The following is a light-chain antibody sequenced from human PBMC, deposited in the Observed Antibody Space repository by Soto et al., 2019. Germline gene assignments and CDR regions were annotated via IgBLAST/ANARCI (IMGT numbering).Light chain of an antibody. V-gene: IGKV3-20*01. Sequence: EIALTQSPGTLYLSPGERATLSCRASQSVSSSYLAWSQQKPGQAPRLLIYGASRRETGILDKFSGSGAGTDFTRTISRLEPEDFAVDYCQQYGSSTITFGQGTRLEIK. CDR1: QSVSSSY. CDR2: GAS. CDR3: QQYGSSTIT. J-gene: IGKJ5*01.